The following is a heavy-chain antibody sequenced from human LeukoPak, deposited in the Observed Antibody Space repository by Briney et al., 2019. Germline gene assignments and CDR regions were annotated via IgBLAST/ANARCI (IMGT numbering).Heavy chain of an antibody. CDR3: TTDRDGGFDN. J-gene: IGHJ4*02. V-gene: IGHV3-15*01. Sequence: PGGSLRLSCAVSGFTFSNAWMSWVRQAPGKGLEWVGRIKSKTDGGTADYAAPVKGRFTVSRDDSKSTLYLQVNSLKTEDTALYYCTTDRDGGFDNWGQGALVTVSS. CDR2: IKSKTDGGTA. D-gene: IGHD4-23*01. CDR1: GFTFSNAW.